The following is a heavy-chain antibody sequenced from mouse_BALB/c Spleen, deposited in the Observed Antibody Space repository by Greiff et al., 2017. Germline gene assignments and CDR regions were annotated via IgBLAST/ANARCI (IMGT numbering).Heavy chain of an antibody. D-gene: IGHD2-1*01. Sequence: QVQLQQSGAELARPGASVKMSCKASGYTFTSYTMHWVQQRPGQGLEWIGYINPSSGYTNYNQQFQDNATLTADNSSSTAYMQLSSLPSEDSAVYCCASWDGNYVWFAYWGQGTLVTVSA. CDR2: INPSSGYT. V-gene: IGHV1-4*01. J-gene: IGHJ3*01. CDR3: ASWDGNYVWFAY. CDR1: GYTFTSYT.